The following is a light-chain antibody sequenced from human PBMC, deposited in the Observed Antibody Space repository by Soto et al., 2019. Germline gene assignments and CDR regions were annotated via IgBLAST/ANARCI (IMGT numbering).Light chain of an antibody. V-gene: IGKV1-5*03. CDR2: QAS. J-gene: IGKJ1*01. CDR3: QQYSSNST. CDR1: QSTSSY. Sequence: DIQMTHSPSTLSASVGYRFTITCRASQSTSSYLAWYKQKPGKAPKLLIYQASSLENGVPSRLSGSGSGTEFSLTISSMKPDDFATYYCQQYSSNSTFGHGTKVDIK.